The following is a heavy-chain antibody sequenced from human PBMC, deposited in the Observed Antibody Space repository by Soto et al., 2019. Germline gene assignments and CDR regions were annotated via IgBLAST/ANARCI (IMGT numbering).Heavy chain of an antibody. D-gene: IGHD6-13*01. CDR2: VYYSGST. CDR1: GGSICSSTYY. Sequence: SETLSLTCTVSGGSICSSTYYWGWIRQPPGKGLEWIGSVYYSGSTYYNPSLKSRVTMSVDTSKNQSSLKLSSVTAADTAVYYCAKTREQQLLSSHDPWGQGTLVTVSS. CDR3: AKTREQQLLSSHDP. J-gene: IGHJ5*02. V-gene: IGHV4-39*01.